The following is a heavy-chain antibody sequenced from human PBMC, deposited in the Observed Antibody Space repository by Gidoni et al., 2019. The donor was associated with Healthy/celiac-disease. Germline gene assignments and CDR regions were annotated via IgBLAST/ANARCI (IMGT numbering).Heavy chain of an antibody. V-gene: IGHV3-23*01. D-gene: IGHD6-19*01. CDR3: ASPRAGRGGWYEFDY. Sequence: EVQLLESGGGLVQPGGSLRLSCAASGFTFSSYARSWVRQAPGKGLEWVSAISSSGGSTYYTDSVMGRLTISRDNSKNTLYLQMNSLRAEDTAVYYCASPRAGRGGWYEFDYWGQGTLVTVSS. CDR2: ISSSGGST. J-gene: IGHJ4*02. CDR1: GFTFSSYA.